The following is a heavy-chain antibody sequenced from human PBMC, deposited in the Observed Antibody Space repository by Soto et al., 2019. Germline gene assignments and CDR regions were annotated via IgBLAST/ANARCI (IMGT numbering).Heavy chain of an antibody. D-gene: IGHD4-17*01. Sequence: LVTLPLTWTVSGGPIISSGDYWSWIRKPPGKGLEWIGSMYSSGNTYYGPSLKSRVTISADMSKNHFSLKLSSVTAADTAVYYCARHLDSGGNVYFDYWGQGTLVTVSS. CDR3: ARHLDSGGNVYFDY. J-gene: IGHJ4*02. V-gene: IGHV4-39*01. CDR2: MYSSGNT. CDR1: GGPIISSGDY.